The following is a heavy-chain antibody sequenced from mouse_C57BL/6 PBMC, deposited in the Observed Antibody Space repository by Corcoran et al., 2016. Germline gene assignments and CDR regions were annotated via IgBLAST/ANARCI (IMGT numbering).Heavy chain of an antibody. Sequence: EVQLQQSGAELVKPGASVKLSCTASGFNIKDYYMHWVKQRTEQGLEWIGRIDPEDGETKYAPNFQGKATITADTSSNTAYLQLSSLTSEDTAVYYCAKATAQTWFAYWGQGTLVTVSA. D-gene: IGHD3-2*02. CDR2: IDPEDGET. CDR1: GFNIKDYY. J-gene: IGHJ3*01. V-gene: IGHV14-2*01. CDR3: AKATAQTWFAY.